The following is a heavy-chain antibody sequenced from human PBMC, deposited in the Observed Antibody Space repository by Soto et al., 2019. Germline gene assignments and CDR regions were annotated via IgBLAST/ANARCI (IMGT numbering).Heavy chain of an antibody. CDR2: ISASGDAT. J-gene: IGHJ5*02. Sequence: LILSCAASQFTFNNYFMAWVRHAQGKGLQLISSISASGDATYYADSVMGRFTISRDNSESTLYLQMNSLRTEDTALYYCAKRGDSTGWFWSTWGQGTLVTVSS. V-gene: IGHV3-23*01. CDR3: AKRGDSTGWFWST. D-gene: IGHD6-19*01. CDR1: QFTFNNYF.